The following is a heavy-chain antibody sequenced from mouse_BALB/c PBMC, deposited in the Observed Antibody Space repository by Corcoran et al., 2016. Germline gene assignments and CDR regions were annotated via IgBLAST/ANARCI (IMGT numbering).Heavy chain of an antibody. J-gene: IGHJ2*01. CDR2: IDPANGNT. CDR3: AYTVVATRYFDY. Sequence: EVQLQQSGAEIVKPGASVKLSCTASGFNIKDTYMHWVKQRPEQGLEWIGRIDPANGNTKYDPKFQGKATITADTSSNTAYLQLSSLTSEDTAVYYCAYTVVATRYFDYWGQGTTLTVSS. V-gene: IGHV14-3*02. D-gene: IGHD1-1*01. CDR1: GFNIKDTY.